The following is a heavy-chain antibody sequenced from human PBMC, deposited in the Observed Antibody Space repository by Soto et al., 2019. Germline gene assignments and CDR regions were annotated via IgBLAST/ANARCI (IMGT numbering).Heavy chain of an antibody. J-gene: IGHJ5*02. D-gene: IGHD1-1*01. CDR3: ARASTGTRVNWFDP. Sequence: SETLSLTCTVSGGSISSYYWSWIRQPPGKGLEWIGYIYYSGSTNYNPSLKSRVTISVDTSKNQFSLKLSSVTAADTAVYYCARASTGTRVNWFDPWGQGTLVTVSS. V-gene: IGHV4-59*01. CDR1: GGSISSYY. CDR2: IYYSGST.